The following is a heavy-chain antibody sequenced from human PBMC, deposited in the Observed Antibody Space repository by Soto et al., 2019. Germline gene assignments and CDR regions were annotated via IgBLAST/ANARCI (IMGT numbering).Heavy chain of an antibody. V-gene: IGHV1-46*01. CDR2: INPSGGST. D-gene: IGHD3-22*01. J-gene: IGHJ4*02. CDR1: GYTFTSYY. Sequence: ASVKVSCKASGYTFTSYYMHWVRQAPGQGLEWMGIINPSGGSTSYAQKFQGRVTMTRDTSTSTAYMELSSLRSEDTAVYYCARLGRDYDSSAHGPFAYWGQGTLVTVSS. CDR3: ARLGRDYDSSAHGPFAY.